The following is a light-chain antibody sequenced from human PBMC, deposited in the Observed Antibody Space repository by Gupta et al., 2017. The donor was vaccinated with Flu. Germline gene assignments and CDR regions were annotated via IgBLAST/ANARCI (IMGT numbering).Light chain of an antibody. CDR3: QAWDRETDNGV. J-gene: IGLJ3*02. CDR1: KLGDQY. Sequence: GQTASITCSGDKLGDQYVAWYQQKSGQSPVVAIEQDTERPSEIPARFSGSKSGNTATLTISGNEAMDEADYYCQAWDRETDNGVFGGGTKLTVL. CDR2: QDT. V-gene: IGLV3-1*01.